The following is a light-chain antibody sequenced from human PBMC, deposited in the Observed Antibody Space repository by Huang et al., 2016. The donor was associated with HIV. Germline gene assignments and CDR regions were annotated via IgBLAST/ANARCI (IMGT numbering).Light chain of an antibody. CDR2: DAA. Sequence: EIVLTQSPATLSLSPGERATLSCRASQSVSTYLAWYQQKPGQAPRVLIYDAANRAPGIPARFSGRGSETDLTLTISSLEPEDFAVYYCHQRANWPLGTFGQGTKVEIK. J-gene: IGKJ1*01. CDR1: QSVSTY. CDR3: HQRANWPLGT. V-gene: IGKV3-11*01.